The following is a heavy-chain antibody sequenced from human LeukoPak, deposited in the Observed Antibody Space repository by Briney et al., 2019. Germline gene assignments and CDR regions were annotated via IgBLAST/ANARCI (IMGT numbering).Heavy chain of an antibody. Sequence: SETLSLTCTVSGGSISSGSYYWSWIRQPAGKGLEWIGRIYTSGSTNYNPSLKSRVTISVDTSKNQFSLKLRSVTAADTAVYYCSRDNAFWSGIPTFDYWGQGTLVTVSS. CDR1: GGSISSGSYY. CDR2: IYTSGST. D-gene: IGHD3-3*01. V-gene: IGHV4-61*02. CDR3: SRDNAFWSGIPTFDY. J-gene: IGHJ4*02.